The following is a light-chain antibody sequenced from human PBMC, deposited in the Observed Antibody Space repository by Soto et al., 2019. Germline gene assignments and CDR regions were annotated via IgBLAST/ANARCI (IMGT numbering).Light chain of an antibody. Sequence: DIQMTQSPSPLSASVGDRVTITCRASQSIGSWLAWYQQKPGKAPKLLIYDVSSLESGVPSRFSGSGSGTEFTLTISSLQPDDSATYYCQQYDSYSFGQGTKVDIK. J-gene: IGKJ1*01. CDR2: DVS. V-gene: IGKV1-5*01. CDR1: QSIGSW. CDR3: QQYDSYS.